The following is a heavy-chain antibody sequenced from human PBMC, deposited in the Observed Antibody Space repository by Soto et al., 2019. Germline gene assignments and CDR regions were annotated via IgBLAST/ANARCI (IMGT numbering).Heavy chain of an antibody. V-gene: IGHV3-74*03. D-gene: IGHD2-15*01. CDR2: INTDGTNT. CDR1: GFTFSRYW. CDR3: AKDLLWRQSDY. Sequence: EVQLVESGGGLVQPGGSLRLSCAVSGFTFSRYWMHWFRQDPGNGLVWVSSINTDGTNTQYADSVRGRFTVSRDNAKNTVYLQMISLRSEDTAVYYCAKDLLWRQSDYWGQGTLVVVSS. J-gene: IGHJ4*02.